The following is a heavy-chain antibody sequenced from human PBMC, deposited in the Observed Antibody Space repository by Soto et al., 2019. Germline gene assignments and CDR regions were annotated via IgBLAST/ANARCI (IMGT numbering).Heavy chain of an antibody. D-gene: IGHD2-21*02. CDR3: TKDPIVVVTATPDY. CDR1: GFTFSSYA. Sequence: EVQLLESGGGLVQPGGSLRLSCAASGFTFSSYAMSWVRQAPGKGLEWVSAISGSGGSTYYADSVKGRFTISRDNSKNTLYLQMNSLRAENTAVYYFTKDPIVVVTATPDYWGKGTLVTVSS. J-gene: IGHJ4*02. V-gene: IGHV3-23*01. CDR2: ISGSGGST.